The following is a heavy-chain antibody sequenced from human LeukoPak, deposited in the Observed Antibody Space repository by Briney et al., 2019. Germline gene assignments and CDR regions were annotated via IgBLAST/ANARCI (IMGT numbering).Heavy chain of an antibody. CDR1: GFTFSSYA. J-gene: IGHJ4*02. D-gene: IGHD4-17*01. V-gene: IGHV3-23*01. Sequence: GGSLRLSCAASGFTFSSYAMNWVRQAPGKGLEWVSAISGSGDSTYYADSVKGRFTISRDNSKNTLYLQMNSLRAEDTAVYYCAKDGGSYDYGDYEGSYFDYWGQGTLVTVSS. CDR3: AKDGGSYDYGDYEGSYFDY. CDR2: ISGSGDST.